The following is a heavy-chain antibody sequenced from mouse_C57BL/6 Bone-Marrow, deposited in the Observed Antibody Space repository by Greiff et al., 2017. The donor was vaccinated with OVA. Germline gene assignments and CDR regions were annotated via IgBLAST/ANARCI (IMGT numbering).Heavy chain of an antibody. CDR2: IDPANGDS. J-gene: IGHJ2*01. Sequence: VQLKQSVAELVRPGASVKLSCTASGFNINNTYMHWVKQRPEQGLEWIGWIDPANGDSKYAPKFPGKATITADTSTNTAYLQLRSLTAEDAAIYYCAEGYPYCFDYWGQGTTLTVSS. CDR1: GFNINNTY. V-gene: IGHV14-3*01. CDR3: AEGYPYCFDY.